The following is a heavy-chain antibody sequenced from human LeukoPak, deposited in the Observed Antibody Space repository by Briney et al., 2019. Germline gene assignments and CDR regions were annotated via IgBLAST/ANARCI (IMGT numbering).Heavy chain of an antibody. CDR3: ARDVAAAGTVDY. V-gene: IGHV3-53*05. Sequence: GGSLRLSCAASGFTVSSNYMSWVRQAPGKGLEWVSVIYSGGSTYYADSVKGRFTISRDNSKNTLYLQMGSLRAEDMAVYYCARDVAAAGTVDYWGQGTLVTVSS. CDR1: GFTVSSNY. J-gene: IGHJ4*02. D-gene: IGHD6-13*01. CDR2: IYSGGST.